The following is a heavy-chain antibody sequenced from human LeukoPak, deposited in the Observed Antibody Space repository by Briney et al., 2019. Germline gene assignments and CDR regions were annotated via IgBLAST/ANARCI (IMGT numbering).Heavy chain of an antibody. CDR1: GFRFSSYC. D-gene: IGHD1-1*01. CDR3: AKSRSGSANWALQMFDN. J-gene: IGHJ5*02. Sequence: GGSLRLSCAASGFRFSSYCMNWIRQAPGKGPEWVAYISNTSSITQYADYVKGRFTISRDNSKNSLFVQMNSLRAEDTAVYFCAKSRSGSANWALQMFDNWGQGTLVTVSS. CDR2: ISNTSSIT. V-gene: IGHV3-23*01.